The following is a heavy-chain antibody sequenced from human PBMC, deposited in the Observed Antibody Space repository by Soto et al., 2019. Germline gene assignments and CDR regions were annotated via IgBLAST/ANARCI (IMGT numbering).Heavy chain of an antibody. Sequence: SLRLSCAASGVTVSSNYMSWVRQAPGKGLEWVSVIYSGGSTYYADSVKGRFTISRDNSKNTLYLQMNSLRAEDTAVYYCARDLRGVSDYWGQGTLVTVSS. CDR3: ARDLRGVSDY. J-gene: IGHJ4*02. D-gene: IGHD3-10*01. CDR2: IYSGGST. V-gene: IGHV3-66*01. CDR1: GVTVSSNY.